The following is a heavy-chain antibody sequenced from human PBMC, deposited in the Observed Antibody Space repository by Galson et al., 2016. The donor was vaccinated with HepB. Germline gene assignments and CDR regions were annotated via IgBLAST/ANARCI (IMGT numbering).Heavy chain of an antibody. Sequence: QSGAEVKKPGESLKIPCKGSGYRFTNYWIGWVRQMPGKGLEWMGIIYPGDSDTRYSPSFQGQVTISADKSITTAYLQWSSLKASDTAMYYCAGHEGTTGTTDPWGQGTLGTVSP. CDR3: AGHEGTTGTTDP. J-gene: IGHJ5*02. D-gene: IGHD1-1*01. CDR1: GYRFTNYW. V-gene: IGHV5-51*01. CDR2: IYPGDSDT.